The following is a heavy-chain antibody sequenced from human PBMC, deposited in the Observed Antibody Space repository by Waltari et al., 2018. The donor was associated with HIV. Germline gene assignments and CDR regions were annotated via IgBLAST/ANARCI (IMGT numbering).Heavy chain of an antibody. CDR2: ITWNSGRT. V-gene: IGHV3-9*01. Sequence: EVQLVESGGGLVQPGRSLRLSCAASGFTFDDYALHWVRQVPGKGLEWVSGITWNSGRTGYADSVKGRFIISRDNAKNSLYLQMNSLRVEDTALYYCAKSDIDYGMDVWGQGTTVTVSS. D-gene: IGHD2-15*01. CDR3: AKSDIDYGMDV. J-gene: IGHJ6*02. CDR1: GFTFDDYA.